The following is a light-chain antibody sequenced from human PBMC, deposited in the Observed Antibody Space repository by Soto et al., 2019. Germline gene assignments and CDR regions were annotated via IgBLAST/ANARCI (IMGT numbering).Light chain of an antibody. V-gene: IGLV1-47*02. Sequence: QSVLTQPPSAASTPGQRVTLSCSGSSSNIGTFYVYWYQHLPGTAPRLHIYLDTQRPSGVPDRFSGSKSGTSASLAISGLRSEDEGYYYCAAWDDGLNAYVFGTGTKLTVL. CDR2: LDT. J-gene: IGLJ1*01. CDR3: AAWDDGLNAYV. CDR1: SSNIGTFY.